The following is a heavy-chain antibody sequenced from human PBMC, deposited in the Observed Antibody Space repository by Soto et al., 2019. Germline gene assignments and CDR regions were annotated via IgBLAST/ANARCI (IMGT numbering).Heavy chain of an antibody. D-gene: IGHD2-21*02. V-gene: IGHV3-23*01. J-gene: IGHJ2*01. CDR2: ISNSGSLT. Sequence: EMQLLESGGGLVQFGGSLRLSCAASGFTFSSYGMSWVRQVPGKGLEWVSSISNSGSLTYYADSVTGRCTISRDNSKNTLYLQMNSLRAEDTALYYCATILVTGHWYFHVWGRRTLVTVSS. CDR1: GFTFSSYG. CDR3: ATILVTGHWYFHV.